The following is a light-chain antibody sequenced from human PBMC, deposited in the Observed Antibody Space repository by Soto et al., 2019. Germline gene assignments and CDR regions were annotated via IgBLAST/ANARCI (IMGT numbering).Light chain of an antibody. J-gene: IGKJ1*01. Sequence: EIVLTQSPATLSLSPGERATLSCRASQSIGLAIAWYQHKPGQAPRLLIFDASQRATGIPARFRGSGSGTDFTLSISSLEPEDFAVYYCQQRNDRPGWMFGKETKVDIK. CDR2: DAS. V-gene: IGKV3-11*01. CDR1: QSIGLA. CDR3: QQRNDRPGWM.